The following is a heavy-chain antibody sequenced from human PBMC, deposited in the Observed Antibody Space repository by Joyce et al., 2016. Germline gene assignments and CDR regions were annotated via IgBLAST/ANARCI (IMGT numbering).Heavy chain of an antibody. CDR2: ISWDSGGI. Sequence: EVQLVESGGGLVQPGRSLRLSCAASGFSFDDYAMCWVRQAPGKCLEWVSGISWDSGGIGYADSVKGRFTISRDNAKNSLYLQMNSLRTEDTALYYCAKGHYYDSSGYYDYWGQGTLVTVSS. CDR1: GFSFDDYA. V-gene: IGHV3-9*01. CDR3: AKGHYYDSSGYYDY. J-gene: IGHJ4*02. D-gene: IGHD3-22*01.